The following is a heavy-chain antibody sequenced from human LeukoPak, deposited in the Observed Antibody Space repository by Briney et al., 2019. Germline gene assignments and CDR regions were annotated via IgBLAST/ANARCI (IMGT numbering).Heavy chain of an antibody. V-gene: IGHV3-23*01. CDR1: GFRFRSYA. D-gene: IGHD6-13*01. Sequence: GGSLRLSCEASGFRFRSYAMSWVRQAPGKGLEWVSAISGSGGSTYYADSVKGRFTISRDNSKNTLYLQMNSLRAEDTAVYYCAKDLVGSSSRDYWGQGTLVTVSS. J-gene: IGHJ4*02. CDR3: AKDLVGSSSRDY. CDR2: ISGSGGST.